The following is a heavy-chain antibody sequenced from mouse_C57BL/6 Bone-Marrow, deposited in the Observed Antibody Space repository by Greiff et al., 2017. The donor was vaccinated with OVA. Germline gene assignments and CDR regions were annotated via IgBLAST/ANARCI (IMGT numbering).Heavy chain of an antibody. CDR2: IDPENGDT. CDR1: GFNIKDDY. J-gene: IGHJ2*01. V-gene: IGHV14-4*01. Sequence: VQLKQSGAELVRPGASVKLSCTASGFNIKDDYMHWVKQRPEQGLEWIGWIDPENGDTEYASKFQGKATITADTSSNTAYLQLSSLTSEDTAVYYCTSYYYGLFDYWGQGTTLTVSS. D-gene: IGHD1-1*01. CDR3: TSYYYGLFDY.